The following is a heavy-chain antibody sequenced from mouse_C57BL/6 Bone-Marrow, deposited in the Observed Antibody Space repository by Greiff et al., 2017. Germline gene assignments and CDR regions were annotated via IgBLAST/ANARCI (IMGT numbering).Heavy chain of an antibody. Sequence: VQLQQPGAELVMPGASVKLSCKASGYTFTSYWMHWVKQRPGQGLEWIGEIDPSDSYTNYNQKFKGKSTLTVDKSSSTAYMQLSSLTSEESAVYYCAQDITVVAPAWFAYWGQGTLVTVSA. J-gene: IGHJ3*01. V-gene: IGHV1-69*01. CDR3: AQDITVVAPAWFAY. CDR2: IDPSDSYT. D-gene: IGHD1-1*01. CDR1: GYTFTSYW.